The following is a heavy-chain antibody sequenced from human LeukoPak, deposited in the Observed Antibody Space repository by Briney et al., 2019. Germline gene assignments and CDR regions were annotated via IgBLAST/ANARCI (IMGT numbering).Heavy chain of an antibody. V-gene: IGHV3-30*02. CDR1: GFTFSSYG. Sequence: GGSLRLSCAASGFTFSSYGMHWVRQAPGKGLEWVAFIRYDGSNKYYADSVKGRFTISRDNSKNSLYLQMNSLRTEDTALYYCAKDISGAARPGMCAFDIWGQGTMVTVSS. D-gene: IGHD6-6*01. J-gene: IGHJ3*02. CDR2: IRYDGSNK. CDR3: AKDISGAARPGMCAFDI.